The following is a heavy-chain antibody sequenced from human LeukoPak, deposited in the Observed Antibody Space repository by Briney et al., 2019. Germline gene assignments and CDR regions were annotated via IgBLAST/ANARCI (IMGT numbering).Heavy chain of an antibody. CDR3: ARRWSLSSSSVDY. CDR2: IYPGDSDT. D-gene: IGHD6-6*01. J-gene: IGHJ4*02. Sequence: GESLKISCKGSGYSFTNYWIGWVRQMPGKGLEWMGVIYPGDSDTRYSPSFQGQVTISADKSISTAYLQWSSLKASDTAMYHCARRWSLSSSSVDYWGQGTLVGVSS. V-gene: IGHV5-51*01. CDR1: GYSFTNYW.